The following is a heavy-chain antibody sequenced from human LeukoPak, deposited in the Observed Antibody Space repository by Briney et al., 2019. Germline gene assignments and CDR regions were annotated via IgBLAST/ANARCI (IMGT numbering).Heavy chain of an antibody. CDR2: ITISSSYI. CDR3: ARHGGYCTGGGCSGEAFNI. Sequence: TGVSLRLSCAASGFIFSGYTMNWVRQAPGKGLEWLTSITISSSYIYYADSVKGRFSISRDNHKKSLYLQMSSLGAEDTAVYYCARHGGYCTGGGCSGEAFNIWGQGTLVTVSS. D-gene: IGHD2-15*01. J-gene: IGHJ3*02. CDR1: GFIFSGYT. V-gene: IGHV3-21*01.